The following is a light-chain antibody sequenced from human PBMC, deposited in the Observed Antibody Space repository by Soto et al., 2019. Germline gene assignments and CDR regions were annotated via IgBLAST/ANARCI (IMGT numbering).Light chain of an antibody. CDR2: GAS. V-gene: IGKV3-20*01. J-gene: IGKJ1*01. CDR3: QHYSGSSRS. CDR1: QSFDAKY. Sequence: EIVLTQSPGTLSLSPGERATLSCRASQSFDAKYLAWYRQIPGQTPRLLMYGASIRAPGIPGRFSGSTSGTDFTLTISKLEPEDCAVYYCQHYSGSSRSFGPGTKVAIK.